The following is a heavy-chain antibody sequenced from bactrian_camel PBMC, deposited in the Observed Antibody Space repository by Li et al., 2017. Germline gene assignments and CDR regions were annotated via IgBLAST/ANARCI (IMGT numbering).Heavy chain of an antibody. V-gene: IGHV3-3*01. CDR2: MFTKTNLT. D-gene: IGHD5*01. CDR1: GYTTNCWA. CDR3: AAARTLTGLPGPLTPSQYGS. Sequence: VQLVESGGGSAQAGGSLTLSCSGSGYTTNCWAWFRQAPGKEREMVAAMFTKTNLTYVPNSMKGRFTISQDHARKIVSLQMNSLKPEDTAMYYCAAARTLTGLPGPLTPSQYGSWGQGTQVTVS. J-gene: IGHJ4*01.